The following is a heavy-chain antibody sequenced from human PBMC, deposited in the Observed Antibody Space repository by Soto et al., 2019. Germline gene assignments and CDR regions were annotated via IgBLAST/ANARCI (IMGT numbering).Heavy chain of an antibody. CDR2: ISYDGRNK. Sequence: QVQLVESGGGVVQPGRSLRLSCAASGFTFSSYAMHWVRQAPGKGLEWVAVISYDGRNKYYADSVKGRFTISRDNSKNTLYLQMNSLRVEDTAVYYCAREVEGFDPWGQGTLVTVSS. V-gene: IGHV3-30*04. CDR3: AREVEGFDP. J-gene: IGHJ5*02. CDR1: GFTFSSYA.